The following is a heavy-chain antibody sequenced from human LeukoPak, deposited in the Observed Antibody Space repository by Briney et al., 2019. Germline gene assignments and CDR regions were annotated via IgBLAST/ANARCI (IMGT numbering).Heavy chain of an antibody. D-gene: IGHD6-19*01. V-gene: IGHV1-18*01. J-gene: IGHJ4*02. CDR1: GYTFTNYG. CDR3: AKDFSPRYSSGWTSSDH. CDR2: ISAYNGNT. Sequence: ASVKVSCKASGYTFTNYGISWVRQAPGQGLQWMGWISAYNGNTNYAQKFQGRVTMVTETSTSTAYMEMRSLRSDDPAIYYCAKDFSPRYSSGWTSSDHWGQGTLVTVSS.